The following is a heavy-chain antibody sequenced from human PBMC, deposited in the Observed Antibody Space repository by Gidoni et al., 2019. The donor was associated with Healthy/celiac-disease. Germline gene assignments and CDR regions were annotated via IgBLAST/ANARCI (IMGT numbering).Heavy chain of an antibody. D-gene: IGHD3-10*01. CDR3: AKLIGYGVREGGGKD. J-gene: IGHJ4*02. V-gene: IGHV3-23*01. CDR2: ISGSGGST. CDR1: GFPFSSYA. Sequence: EVQLLESGGGLVQPGGSLRLSCAASGFPFSSYAMSWVRQAPGKGLEWVSAISGSGGSTYYADSVKGRFTISRDNSKNTLYLQMNSLRAEDTAVYYCAKLIGYGVREGGGKDWGQGTLVTVSS.